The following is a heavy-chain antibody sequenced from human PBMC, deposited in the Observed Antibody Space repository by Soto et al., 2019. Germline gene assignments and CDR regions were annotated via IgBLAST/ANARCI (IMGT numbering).Heavy chain of an antibody. V-gene: IGHV3-23*01. J-gene: IGHJ4*02. Sequence: GGSLRLSCAASGFTFSSYAMSWVRQAPGKGLERVSAISGSGGSTDYADSVKGRFTISRDNSKNTLYLQMNSLRAEDTPVYYRAKDRGYCSSTSCYEAYYWGQGTLVTVSS. CDR1: GFTFSSYA. CDR2: ISGSGGST. CDR3: AKDRGYCSSTSCYEAYY. D-gene: IGHD2-2*01.